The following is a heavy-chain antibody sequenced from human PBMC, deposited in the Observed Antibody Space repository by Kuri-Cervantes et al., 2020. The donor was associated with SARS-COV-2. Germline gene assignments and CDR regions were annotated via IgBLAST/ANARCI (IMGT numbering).Heavy chain of an antibody. D-gene: IGHD4-17*01. Sequence: GGSLRLSCAASGFTFSSYSMNWVRQAPGKGLEWVSSISSSSSYIYYADSVKGRFTISRDNAKNSLYLQMNSLRAEDTAVYYCAKPMDGDYDLFCFDYWGQGALVTVSS. V-gene: IGHV3-21*01. CDR3: AKPMDGDYDLFCFDY. CDR2: ISSSSSYI. J-gene: IGHJ4*02. CDR1: GFTFSSYS.